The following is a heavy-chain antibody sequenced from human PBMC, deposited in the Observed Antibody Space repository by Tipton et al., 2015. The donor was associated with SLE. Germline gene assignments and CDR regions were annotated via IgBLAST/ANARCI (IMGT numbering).Heavy chain of an antibody. CDR3: GGGNYFDYYMDV. D-gene: IGHD3-22*01. J-gene: IGHJ6*03. CDR2: IYSSGST. CDR1: GGSISGYY. Sequence: TLSLTCTVSGGSISGYYWSWIRQPAGKGLEWIGRIYSSGSTIYNPSLKSRLTLSLDTSKNQFSLRVRSVTAADTAVYYCGGGNYFDYYMDVWGKGTTVTVSS. V-gene: IGHV4-4*07.